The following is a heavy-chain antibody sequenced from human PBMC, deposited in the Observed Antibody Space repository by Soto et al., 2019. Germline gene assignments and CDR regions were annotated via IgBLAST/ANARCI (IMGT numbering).Heavy chain of an antibody. Sequence: SETLSLTCTVSGGSIIGYYWSWIRQPAGKGLEWIGRLYTMGSTNYNPSLQSRVTMSVDTSKNEFSLKVSSVTAADTAVYFCARGRDYGLGTNRHYYGMDVWGQGTTVTVSS. CDR2: LYTMGST. CDR1: GGSIIGYY. D-gene: IGHD3-10*01. V-gene: IGHV4-4*07. J-gene: IGHJ6*02. CDR3: ARGRDYGLGTNRHYYGMDV.